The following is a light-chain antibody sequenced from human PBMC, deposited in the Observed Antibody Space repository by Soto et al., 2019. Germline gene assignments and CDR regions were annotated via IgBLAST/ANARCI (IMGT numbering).Light chain of an antibody. V-gene: IGLV4-60*02. CDR3: ETWDSNTHTV. CDR2: LEGSGSY. J-gene: IGLJ3*02. Sequence: QLVLTQSSSASASLGSSVKLTCTLSSEHSSYIIAWHQQQPGKAPRYLMKLEGSGSYNKGSGAPDRFSGSSSGADRYLTISNLQFEDEADYYCETWDSNTHTVFGGGTKLTVL. CDR1: SEHSSYI.